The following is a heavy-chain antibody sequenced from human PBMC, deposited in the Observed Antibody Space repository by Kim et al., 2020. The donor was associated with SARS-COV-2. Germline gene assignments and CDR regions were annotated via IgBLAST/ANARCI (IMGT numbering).Heavy chain of an antibody. Sequence: SETLSLTCTVSGGSVSSGSYYWSWIRQPAGKGLEWIGYIYYSGSTNYNPSLKSRVTISVDTSKNQFSLKLSSVTAADTAVYYCARDSRVLGYCSSTSCYNYYYYGMDVWGQGTTVTVSS. D-gene: IGHD2-2*01. CDR1: GGSVSSGSYY. V-gene: IGHV4-61*01. J-gene: IGHJ6*01. CDR2: IYYSGST. CDR3: ARDSRVLGYCSSTSCYNYYYYGMDV.